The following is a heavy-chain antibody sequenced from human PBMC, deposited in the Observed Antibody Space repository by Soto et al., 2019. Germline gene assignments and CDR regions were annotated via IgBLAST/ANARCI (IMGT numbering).Heavy chain of an antibody. J-gene: IGHJ4*02. Sequence: GGSLRLSCAASGFTFSSYAMHWVRQAPGKGLEWVAVISYDGSNKYYADSVKGRFTISRDNSKNTLYLQMNSLKTEDTAVYYCTTRIAAHPGGVDYWGQGTLVTVSS. V-gene: IGHV3-30-3*01. CDR3: TTRIAAHPGGVDY. CDR1: GFTFSSYA. D-gene: IGHD6-13*01. CDR2: ISYDGSNK.